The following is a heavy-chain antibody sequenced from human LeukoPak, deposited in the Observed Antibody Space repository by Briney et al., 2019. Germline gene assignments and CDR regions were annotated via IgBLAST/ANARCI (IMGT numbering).Heavy chain of an antibody. CDR3: AKLPTEQQLAIDY. Sequence: GGSLRLSCAVSGFTFSSYGMHWVRQAPGKGLEWVAVISYDGSNKYYADSVKGRFTISRDNSKNTLYLQMNSLRAEDTAVYYCAKLPTEQQLAIDYWGQGTLVTVSS. CDR2: ISYDGSNK. V-gene: IGHV3-30*18. J-gene: IGHJ4*02. CDR1: GFTFSSYG. D-gene: IGHD6-13*01.